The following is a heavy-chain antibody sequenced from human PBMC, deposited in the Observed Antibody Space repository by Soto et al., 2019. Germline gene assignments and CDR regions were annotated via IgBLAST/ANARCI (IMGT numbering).Heavy chain of an antibody. CDR2: IYSSGSR. D-gene: IGHD3-16*01. CDR3: ASPRRGALITSFFKY. J-gene: IGHJ4*02. V-gene: IGHV4-39*01. CDR1: GDSLSSSRHY. Sequence: SETLSLTFTVSGDSLSSSRHYWGWIRQPPGKGLEWIGSIYSSGSRYYNPSLKSRVTISVDTSKNQLSLQVNSVTAADTAVYNCASPRRGALITSFFKYWAEGSLVTV.